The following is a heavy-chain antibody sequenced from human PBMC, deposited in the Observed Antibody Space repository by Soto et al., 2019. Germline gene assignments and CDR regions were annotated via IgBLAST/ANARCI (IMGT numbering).Heavy chain of an antibody. CDR3: ARGLGGSYFPFDY. V-gene: IGHV1-69*11. CDR2: IVPMLRTP. Sequence: QVQLVQSGAEVKNPGSSVKVSCKASGGSFSDYAINWVRQAPGPGIEWMGGIVPMLRTPNYARKFQGRVTITADESTSTVSMELTSLTSDDTAVYYCARGLGGSYFPFDYWGQGTLVTVSS. D-gene: IGHD1-26*01. CDR1: GGSFSDYA. J-gene: IGHJ4*02.